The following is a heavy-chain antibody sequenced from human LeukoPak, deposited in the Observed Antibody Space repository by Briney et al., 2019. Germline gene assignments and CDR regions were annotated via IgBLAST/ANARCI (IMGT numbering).Heavy chain of an antibody. D-gene: IGHD6-13*01. CDR1: GSTFSNYA. Sequence: PGGSLRLSCAASGSTFSNYAMHWVRQAPGKGLEWVAVISYDGSNKYYADSVKGRFTISRDNSNNTLYLQMNSLRAEDTAVYYCARRIKQQLDYWGQGTLVTVSS. CDR3: ARRIKQQLDY. J-gene: IGHJ4*02. V-gene: IGHV3-30-3*01. CDR2: ISYDGSNK.